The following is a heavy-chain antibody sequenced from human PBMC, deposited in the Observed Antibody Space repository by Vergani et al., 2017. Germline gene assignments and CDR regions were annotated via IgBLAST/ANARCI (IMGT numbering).Heavy chain of an antibody. CDR1: RFSLSNAW. CDR2: IKSQIDVGTT. J-gene: IGHJ4*02. Sequence: EVQLVESGGGLVKPGGSLRLSCAASRFSLSNAWVTGVRRGPGKGLAWVGRIKSQIDVGTTDYAAPVKGRFTISRDDSTNMLYLHMNSLKTEDTAVYYCTTLSPNWAHWWGQGTLVNVSS. D-gene: IGHD7-27*01. V-gene: IGHV3-15*01. CDR3: TTLSPNWAHW.